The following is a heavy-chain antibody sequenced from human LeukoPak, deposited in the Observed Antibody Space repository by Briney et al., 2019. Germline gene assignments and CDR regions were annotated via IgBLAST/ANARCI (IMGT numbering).Heavy chain of an antibody. V-gene: IGHV4-39*07. Sequence: PSQTLSLTCTVSGGSISSGSYYWSWIRQPAGKGLEWIGSIYFDGSTYYNPSLKSRVTISLHTSNNQFSLKLRSVTTADTAVYYCAREDSGNSDDSLDIWGQGTMVTVSS. J-gene: IGHJ3*02. D-gene: IGHD4-23*01. CDR3: AREDSGNSDDSLDI. CDR1: GGSISSGSYY. CDR2: IYFDGST.